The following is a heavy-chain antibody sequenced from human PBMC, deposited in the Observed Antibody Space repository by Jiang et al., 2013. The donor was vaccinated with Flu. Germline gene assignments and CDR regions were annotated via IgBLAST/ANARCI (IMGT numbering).Heavy chain of an antibody. CDR1: GYTLTELS. J-gene: IGHJ3*02. Sequence: GAEVKKPGASVKVSCKVSGYTLTELSMHWVRQAPGKGLEWMGGFDPEDGETIYAQKFQGRVTMTEDTSTDTAYMELSSLRSEDTAVYYCATDGEYLSSSWYMVGSFDIWGQGTMVTVSS. CDR2: FDPEDGET. D-gene: IGHD6-13*01. CDR3: ATDGEYLSSSWYMVGSFDI. V-gene: IGHV1-24*01.